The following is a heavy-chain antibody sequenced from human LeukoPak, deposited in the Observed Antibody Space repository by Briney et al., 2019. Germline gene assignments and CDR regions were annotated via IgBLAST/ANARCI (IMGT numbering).Heavy chain of an antibody. Sequence: SQTLSLTCTVSGGSISSGDYYWSCIRQPPGKGLECIGYIYYSESTYYNPSLKSRVTISVDTSKHQFSLKLSSVTAADTAVYYCARESRYCRSTSCYATFDYWGQGTLVTVSS. J-gene: IGHJ4*02. CDR1: GGSISSGDYY. V-gene: IGHV4-30-4*08. CDR2: IYYSEST. CDR3: ARESRYCRSTSCYATFDY. D-gene: IGHD2-2*01.